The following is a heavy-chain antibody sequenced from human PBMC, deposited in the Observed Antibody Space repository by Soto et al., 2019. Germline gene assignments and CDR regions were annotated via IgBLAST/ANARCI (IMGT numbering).Heavy chain of an antibody. D-gene: IGHD3-10*01. J-gene: IGHJ5*02. Sequence: QLVQSGAEVKKPGSSVKVSCKVSGGTLRNSGISWVRQAPGQGLEWMGGVIPMFGSTNYAQKFQGRVTISADTSTNTAYMELSSLTSEDTAVYYCARDRQMGTSRITNWFDPWGQGTLVTVSS. CDR2: VIPMFGST. V-gene: IGHV1-69*06. CDR3: ARDRQMGTSRITNWFDP. CDR1: GGTLRNSG.